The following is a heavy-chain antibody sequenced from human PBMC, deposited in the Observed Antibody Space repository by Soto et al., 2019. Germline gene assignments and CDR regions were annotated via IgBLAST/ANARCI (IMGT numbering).Heavy chain of an antibody. V-gene: IGHV3-48*02. J-gene: IGHJ6*02. CDR2: ISSRSYTI. CDR1: GFSFSTYS. D-gene: IGHD6-6*01. CDR3: GRGGGSSDNGMGV. Sequence: EVQLVESGGGLVQPGGSLRLSCAASGFSFSTYSMNWVRQAPGKGLEWVAYISSRSYTIYYIDSVKGRVTISRDNAKNTLYMQMNSLRDEDTAVYYCGRGGGSSDNGMGVWGQGTTVTVSS.